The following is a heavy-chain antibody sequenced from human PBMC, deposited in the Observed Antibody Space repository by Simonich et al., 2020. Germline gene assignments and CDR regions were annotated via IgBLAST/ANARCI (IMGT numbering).Heavy chain of an antibody. CDR3: AREGAGNDAFDI. Sequence: QVQLVESGGGVVQPGRSLRLSCAASGFTFSSYAMHWVRQAPGKGIEGGAGISKSGSNKYYADSVKGRFTISRDNSKNTLYLQMNSLRAEDTAVYYCAREGAGNDAFDIWGQGTMVTVSS. CDR1: GFTFSSYA. CDR2: ISKSGSNK. J-gene: IGHJ3*02. V-gene: IGHV3-30*07. D-gene: IGHD1-26*01.